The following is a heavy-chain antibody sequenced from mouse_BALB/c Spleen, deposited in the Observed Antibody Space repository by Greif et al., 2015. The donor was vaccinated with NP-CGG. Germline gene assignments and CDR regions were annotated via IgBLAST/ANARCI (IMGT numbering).Heavy chain of an antibody. CDR3: TREGNYYFDY. V-gene: IGHV5-6-4*01. CDR1: GFTFSSYT. J-gene: IGHJ2*01. Sequence: EVKLVESGGGLVKPGGSLKLSCAASGFTFSSYTMSWVRQTPEKRLEWVATTNSGGIYTFYPDSVKGRFTISRDIAKNTLYLQMSSLMSEDTAMYYCTREGNYYFDYWGQGTTLTVSS. D-gene: IGHD2-1*01. CDR2: TNSGGIYT.